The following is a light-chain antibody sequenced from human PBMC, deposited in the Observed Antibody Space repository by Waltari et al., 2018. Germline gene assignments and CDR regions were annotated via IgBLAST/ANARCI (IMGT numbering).Light chain of an antibody. V-gene: IGKV1-9*01. CDR2: AAS. Sequence: DIQLTQSPSFLSASVGDRAPFPCRASHDISSYLAWYQQKPGRAPKLLIYAASTLQSGVPSRFSGSGSGTNFTLTISSLQPEDFATYYCQQLNSYPSITFGQGTRLDNK. CDR1: HDISSY. J-gene: IGKJ5*01. CDR3: QQLNSYPSIT.